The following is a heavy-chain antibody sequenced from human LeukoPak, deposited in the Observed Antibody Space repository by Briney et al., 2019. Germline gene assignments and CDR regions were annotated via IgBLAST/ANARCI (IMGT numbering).Heavy chain of an antibody. CDR1: GGSISSSSYY. V-gene: IGHV4-39*01. Sequence: SETLSPTCTVSGGSISSSSYYWGWIRQPPGKGLEWIGSIYYSGSTYYNPSLKSRVTISVDTSKNQFSLKLSSVTAADTAVYYCARHGSSGWYDPLYYFDYWGQGTLVTVSS. J-gene: IGHJ4*02. D-gene: IGHD6-19*01. CDR3: ARHGSSGWYDPLYYFDY. CDR2: IYYSGST.